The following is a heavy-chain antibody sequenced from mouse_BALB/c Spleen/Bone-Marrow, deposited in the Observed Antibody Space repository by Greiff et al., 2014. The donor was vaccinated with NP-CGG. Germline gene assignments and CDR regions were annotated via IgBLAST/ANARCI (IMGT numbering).Heavy chain of an antibody. J-gene: IGHJ4*01. V-gene: IGHV3-2*02. CDR1: GYSITSDYA. D-gene: IGHD3-2*02. CDR3: ASQDVYYYAMDY. Sequence: VQLKDSGPGLVKPSQSLSLTCTVTGYSITSDYAWNWIRQFPGNKLEWMGYISYSGSTSYNPSLKSRISITRDTSKNQFFLQLNSVTTEDTATYYCASQDVYYYAMDYWGQGTSVTVSS. CDR2: ISYSGST.